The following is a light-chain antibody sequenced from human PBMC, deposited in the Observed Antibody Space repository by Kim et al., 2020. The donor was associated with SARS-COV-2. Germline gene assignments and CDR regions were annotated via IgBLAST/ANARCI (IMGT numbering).Light chain of an antibody. CDR3: SSYAGSNNLYV. CDR2: EVS. V-gene: IGLV2-8*01. Sequence: QSVTISGTRTSSDVGGYNYVSWYQQHPGKAPKLMIYEVSKRPSGVPDRFSGSKSGNTASLTVSGLQAEDEADYYCSSYAGSNNLYVFGTGTKVTVL. J-gene: IGLJ1*01. CDR1: SSDVGGYNY.